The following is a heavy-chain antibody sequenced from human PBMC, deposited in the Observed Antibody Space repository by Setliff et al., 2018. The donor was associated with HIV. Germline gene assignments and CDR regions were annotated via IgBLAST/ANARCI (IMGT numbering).Heavy chain of an antibody. Sequence: GSLRLSCAASGFTFSDYYMIWIRQAPGQGLEWVSYISTSSATKYYADSVKGRFTISRDNAKNSLYLRMSSLQTEDTAVYYCARGPHRYCSVTNCMYDFWGQGALVTVSS. CDR3: ARGPHRYCSVTNCMYDF. V-gene: IGHV3-11*01. D-gene: IGHD2-15*01. J-gene: IGHJ4*01. CDR1: GFTFSDYY. CDR2: ISTSSATK.